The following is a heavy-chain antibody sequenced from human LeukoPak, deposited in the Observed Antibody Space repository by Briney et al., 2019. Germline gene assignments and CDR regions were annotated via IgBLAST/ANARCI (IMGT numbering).Heavy chain of an antibody. Sequence: PSETLSLTCTVSGGSISSYYWSWLRQPAGKGLEWIGRIYTSGSTNYNPSLKSRVTMSVDTSKNQFSLKLSSVTAADTAVYYCARGVYYYDSSAPDYWGQGTLVTVSS. CDR3: ARGVYYYDSSAPDY. V-gene: IGHV4-4*07. D-gene: IGHD3-22*01. CDR1: GGSISSYY. J-gene: IGHJ4*02. CDR2: IYTSGST.